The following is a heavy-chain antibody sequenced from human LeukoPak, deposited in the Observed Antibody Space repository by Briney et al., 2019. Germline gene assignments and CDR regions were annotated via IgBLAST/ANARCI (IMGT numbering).Heavy chain of an antibody. Sequence: TSETLSLTCTVSGGSISSYYWSWIWQRPGKGLEWIGYIYYSGSTNYNPSLKSRVTISVDTSKNQFSLKLSSVTAADTAVYYCATGDSRSSYYYHYSLDVWGKRTTVTVSS. V-gene: IGHV4-59*01. CDR3: ATGDSRSSYYYHYSLDV. J-gene: IGHJ6*03. CDR2: IYYSGST. CDR1: GGSISSYY. D-gene: IGHD6-6*01.